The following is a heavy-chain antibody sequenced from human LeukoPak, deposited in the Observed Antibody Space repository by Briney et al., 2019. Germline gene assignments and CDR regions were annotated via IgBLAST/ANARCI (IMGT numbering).Heavy chain of an antibody. D-gene: IGHD2-15*01. CDR1: GFTFSSYA. Sequence: GGSLRLSCAASGFTFSSYAMHWVRQAPGKGLEWVAVISYDGSNKYYADSVKGRFTISRDNSKNTLYLQMNSLRAEDTAVYYCARDDSLPSRWLLHSGLDVWGQGTTVTVSS. CDR2: ISYDGSNK. CDR3: ARDDSLPSRWLLHSGLDV. V-gene: IGHV3-30-3*01. J-gene: IGHJ6*02.